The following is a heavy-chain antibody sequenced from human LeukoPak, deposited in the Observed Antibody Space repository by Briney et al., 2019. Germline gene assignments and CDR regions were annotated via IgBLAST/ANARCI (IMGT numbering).Heavy chain of an antibody. CDR3: ARDYEYGSGSEYYYMDV. J-gene: IGHJ6*03. CDR2: ISAYNGNT. CDR1: GYTFTSYG. V-gene: IGHV1-18*01. D-gene: IGHD3-10*01. Sequence: ASVKVSCKASGYTFTSYGISWVRQAPGQGLEWMEWISAYNGNTNYAQKLQGRVTMTTDTSTSTAYMELRSLRSDDTAVYYCARDYEYGSGSEYYYMDVWGKGTTVTVSS.